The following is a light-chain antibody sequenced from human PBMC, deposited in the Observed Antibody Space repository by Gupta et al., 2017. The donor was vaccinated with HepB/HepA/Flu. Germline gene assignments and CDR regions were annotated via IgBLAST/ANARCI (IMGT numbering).Light chain of an antibody. J-gene: IGKJ1*01. Sequence: DIQMIQSPSSLSASVGDRGRSTCRARQRISRYLNWYQQKPGKAPKLMINACSWGECGVPSRFSGSGYGTDFTLIISSRQAEDFAIYYCGQRDSTPSTFGHGTXVEIK. CDR1: QRISRY. V-gene: IGKV1-39*01. CDR2: ACS. CDR3: GQRDSTPST.